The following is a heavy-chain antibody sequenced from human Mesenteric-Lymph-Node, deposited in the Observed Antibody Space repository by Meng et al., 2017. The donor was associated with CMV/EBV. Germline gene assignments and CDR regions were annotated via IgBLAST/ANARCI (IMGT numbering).Heavy chain of an antibody. D-gene: IGHD6-13*01. CDR2: ISGRGDNT. Sequence: GGSLRLSCVASGFKFSSYGMNWVRQAPGKGLEWVSGISGRGDNTYYIDSVKGRFTISRDNSKNTLYLQMNSLRAEDTAVYYCAKAVGIAAAGTWADYWGQGTLVTVSS. CDR3: AKAVGIAAAGTWADY. J-gene: IGHJ4*02. CDR1: GFKFSSYG. V-gene: IGHV3-23*01.